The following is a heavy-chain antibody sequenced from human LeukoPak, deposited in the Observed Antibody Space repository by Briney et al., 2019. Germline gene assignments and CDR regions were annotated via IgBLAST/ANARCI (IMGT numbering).Heavy chain of an antibody. CDR3: ARRSAAGNYFDY. J-gene: IGHJ4*02. D-gene: IGHD6-13*01. V-gene: IGHV4-4*02. Sequence: SETLSLTCAVSGGSISSSNWWSWVRQPPGKGLEWIGEIYHSGSTNYNPSLKSRVTISVDTSKNQFSLKLSSVTAADTAVYYCARRSAAGNYFDYWGQGTLVTVSS. CDR2: IYHSGST. CDR1: GGSISSSNW.